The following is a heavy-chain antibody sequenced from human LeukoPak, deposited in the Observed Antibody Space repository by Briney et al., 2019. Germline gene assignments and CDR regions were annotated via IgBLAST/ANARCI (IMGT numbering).Heavy chain of an antibody. CDR1: GFTFSSYG. CDR2: ISYDGSNK. D-gene: IGHD3-10*01. J-gene: IGHJ4*02. Sequence: GGSLRLSCAASGFTFSSYGMHWVRQAPGKGLEWVAVISYDGSNKYYADSVKGRFTISRDNSKNTVYLQMNSVRSDDTAVYYCAREGTGVWFGEFRPIDYWGQGTLVTVSS. CDR3: AREGTGVWFGEFRPIDY. V-gene: IGHV3-30*03.